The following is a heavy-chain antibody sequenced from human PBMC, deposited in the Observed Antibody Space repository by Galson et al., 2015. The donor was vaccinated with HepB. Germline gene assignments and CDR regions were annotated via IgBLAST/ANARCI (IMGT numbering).Heavy chain of an antibody. CDR1: GFTFSSYG. Sequence: SLRLSCAASGFTFSSYGMHWVRQAPGKGLEWVAVISYDGSNKYYADSVKGRFTISRDNSKNTLYLQMNSLRAEDTAVYYCAKDRWGCSSTSCYTGYYYYYGMDVWGQGTTVTVSS. V-gene: IGHV3-30*18. CDR2: ISYDGSNK. CDR3: AKDRWGCSSTSCYTGYYYYYGMDV. D-gene: IGHD2-2*02. J-gene: IGHJ6*02.